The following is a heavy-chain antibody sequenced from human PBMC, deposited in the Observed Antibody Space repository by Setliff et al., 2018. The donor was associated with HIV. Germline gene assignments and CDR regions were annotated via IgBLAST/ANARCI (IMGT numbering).Heavy chain of an antibody. CDR1: GGSISNHY. CDR3: ARDPGGLYGRGTSCQRGCFDP. J-gene: IGHJ5*02. V-gene: IGHV4-59*11. Sequence: SATLSLTCTVPGGSISNHYWSWIRQPPEKGLEWSGSIFYSGHTHYNPSPKSRVTISVDKAKKQFSLKLSSVTAADTAVYYCARDPGGLYGRGTSCQRGCFDPWGQGTLVTVSS. D-gene: IGHD2-2*01. CDR2: IFYSGHT.